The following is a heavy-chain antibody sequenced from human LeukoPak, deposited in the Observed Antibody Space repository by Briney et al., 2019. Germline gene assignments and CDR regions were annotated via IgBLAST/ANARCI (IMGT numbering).Heavy chain of an antibody. CDR3: AKDHYYYGSGIYFMHYFDY. CDR2: ISYDGSNK. D-gene: IGHD3-10*01. CDR1: GFTFSSYG. Sequence: GGSLRLSCAASGFTFSSYGMHWVRRAPGKGLEWVAVISYDGSNKYYADSVKGRFTISRENSKNTLHLQMNSLRAEDTAVYYCAKDHYYYGSGIYFMHYFDYWGQGTLVTVSS. J-gene: IGHJ4*02. V-gene: IGHV3-30*18.